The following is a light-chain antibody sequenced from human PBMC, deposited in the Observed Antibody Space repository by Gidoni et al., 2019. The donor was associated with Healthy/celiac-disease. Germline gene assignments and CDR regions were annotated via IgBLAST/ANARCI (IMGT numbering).Light chain of an antibody. CDR1: QDISNY. CDR3: QQYDNLPLT. V-gene: IGKV1-33*01. Sequence: DIQMTQSPSSLSASVGDRVTITCQASQDISNYLNWYQQKPGKAPKLLIYDASNLETGVPSRFSGSGSGTDFTFTISSLQPEAIATYYCQQYDNLPLTFXGXTKVEIK. J-gene: IGKJ4*01. CDR2: DAS.